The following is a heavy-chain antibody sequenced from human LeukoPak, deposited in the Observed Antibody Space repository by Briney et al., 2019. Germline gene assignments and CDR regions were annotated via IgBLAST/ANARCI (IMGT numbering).Heavy chain of an antibody. Sequence: GKSLRLSCAASGFTFSGYPIHWVRQAPGKGLEWVSAISGSGGSTYYADSVKGRFTISRDNSKNTLYLQMNSLRAEDTAVYYCAKESQGAFDIWGQGTMVTVSS. V-gene: IGHV3-23*01. CDR3: AKESQGAFDI. CDR1: GFTFSGYP. J-gene: IGHJ3*02. CDR2: ISGSGGST.